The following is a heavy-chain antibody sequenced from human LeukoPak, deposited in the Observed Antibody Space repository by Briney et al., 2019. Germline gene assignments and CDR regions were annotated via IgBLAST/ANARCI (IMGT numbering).Heavy chain of an antibody. D-gene: IGHD3-16*02. J-gene: IGHJ4*02. CDR2: IYYSGST. CDR3: ATIRRNYIWGDYRYDGVDY. CDR1: GGSISSYF. Sequence: PSETLSLTCTVSGGSISSYFWTWIRQPPGKGLEWIGNIYYSGSTYYNPSLKSRVTVSVDTSKNQFSLKLSSVTAADTAVYYCATIRRNYIWGDYRYDGVDYWGQGTLVIVSS. V-gene: IGHV4-59*04.